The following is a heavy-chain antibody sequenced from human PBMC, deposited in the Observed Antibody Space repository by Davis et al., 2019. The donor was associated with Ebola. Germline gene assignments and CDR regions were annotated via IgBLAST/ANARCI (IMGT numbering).Heavy chain of an antibody. Sequence: GGSLRLSCKGSGYSFANYWIGWVRQMPGKGLEWMGIIYPDDSDVIYSPSFQGQVIISVDKSINTAYLQWSSLKASDTAMYYCGRSPYYYYGMDVWGQGTTVTVSS. CDR2: IYPDDSDV. CDR1: GYSFANYW. CDR3: GRSPYYYYGMDV. J-gene: IGHJ6*02. V-gene: IGHV5-51*01.